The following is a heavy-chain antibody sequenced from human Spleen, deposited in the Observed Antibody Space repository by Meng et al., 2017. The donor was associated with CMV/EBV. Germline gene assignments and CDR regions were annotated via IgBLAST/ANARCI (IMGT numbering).Heavy chain of an antibody. V-gene: IGHV4-61*01. Sequence: GSVSSGSYYCSWIRQPPGKGLEWIGYIYDSGSSNYVPSPKSRVTISVDPSKHKFSLKLSSGTAADTAVYYWARGPGYYGGNEPGFDPWGQGTLVTVSS. CDR2: IYDSGSS. J-gene: IGHJ5*02. D-gene: IGHD4-23*01. CDR3: ARGPGYYGGNEPGFDP. CDR1: GSVSSGSYY.